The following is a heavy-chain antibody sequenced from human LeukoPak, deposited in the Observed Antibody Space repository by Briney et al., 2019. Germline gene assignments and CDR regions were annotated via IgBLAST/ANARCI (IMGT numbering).Heavy chain of an antibody. Sequence: QSSETLSLTCTVSGGPISSYYWSWIRQPPGKGLEWIGYIYYSGNTNYNPSLKSRVSISIDTSKNQFSLQLSSVTAADTAVYYCARDRDSSGLRDFDLWGRGTLVTVSA. CDR3: ARDRDSSGLRDFDL. D-gene: IGHD3-22*01. J-gene: IGHJ2*01. V-gene: IGHV4-59*01. CDR2: IYYSGNT. CDR1: GGPISSYY.